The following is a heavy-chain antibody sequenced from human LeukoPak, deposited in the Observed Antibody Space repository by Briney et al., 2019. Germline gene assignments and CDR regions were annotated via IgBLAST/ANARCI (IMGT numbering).Heavy chain of an antibody. CDR1: GGSISSGSYY. V-gene: IGHV4-61*01. CDR3: ARDSRGYLDY. J-gene: IGHJ4*02. CDR2: IYYSGST. Sequence: SETLSLTCTVSGGSISSGSYYWSWIRQPPGKGLEWIGYIYYSGSTNYNPSLKSRVTISVDTSKNQFSLKLSSVTAADTAVYYYARDSRGYLDYWGQGTPVTVSS.